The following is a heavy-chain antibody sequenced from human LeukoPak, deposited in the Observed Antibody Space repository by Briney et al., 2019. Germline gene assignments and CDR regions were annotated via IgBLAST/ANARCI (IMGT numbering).Heavy chain of an antibody. CDR3: ARDDYGGNNYMDV. V-gene: IGHV4-61*02. D-gene: IGHD4-23*01. CDR2: IYTSGST. Sequence: SETLSLTCTVSGGSISSGSYYWSWIRQPAGKGLEWIGRIYTSGSTNYNPSLKSRVTISVDTSKNQFSLKLSSVTAADTAVYYCARDDYGGNNYMDVWGKGTTVTISS. CDR1: GGSISSGSYY. J-gene: IGHJ6*03.